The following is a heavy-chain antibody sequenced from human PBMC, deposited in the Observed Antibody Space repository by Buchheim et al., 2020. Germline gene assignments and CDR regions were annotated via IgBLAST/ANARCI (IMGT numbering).Heavy chain of an antibody. V-gene: IGHV3-30*14. D-gene: IGHD3-22*01. CDR1: GFTFSSYA. CDR3: ARNCYDSSGYYYINWFDP. CDR2: ISYDGSNK. Sequence: QVQLVESGGGVVQPGRSLRLSCAASGFTFSSYAMHWVRQAPGKGLEWVAVISYDGSNKYYADSVKGRFTISRDNSKNTLYLQMNSLRAEDTAVYYCARNCYDSSGYYYINWFDPWGQGTL. J-gene: IGHJ5*02.